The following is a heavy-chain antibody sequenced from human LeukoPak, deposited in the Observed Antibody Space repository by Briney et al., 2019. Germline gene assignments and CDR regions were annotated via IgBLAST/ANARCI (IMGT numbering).Heavy chain of an antibody. Sequence: PGGSLRLSCAASGFTFSSYWMSWVRQAPGKGLEWVANIKQDGSEKYYVDSVKGRFTISRDNSNNTLYLQMNSLRAEDTAVYYCARKDEHYGSGSFSYWGQGTLVTVSS. CDR1: GFTFSSYW. J-gene: IGHJ4*02. CDR2: IKQDGSEK. V-gene: IGHV3-7*01. D-gene: IGHD3-10*01. CDR3: ARKDEHYGSGSFSY.